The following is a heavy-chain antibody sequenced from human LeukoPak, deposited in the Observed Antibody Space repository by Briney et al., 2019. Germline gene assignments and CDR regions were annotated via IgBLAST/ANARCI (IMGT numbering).Heavy chain of an antibody. J-gene: IGHJ6*02. CDR2: IDRSGATA. D-gene: IGHD6-19*01. CDR1: GFIFSDYY. CDR3: GLSSMNPSYYYGIDV. Sequence: GGSLRLSGAASGFIFSDYYMTWIRQAPGKGLDWGSYIDRSGATAFYADSVKGRFTMSRDNARNSLHLQMNDLRPEDSAVYYCGLSSMNPSYYYGIDVWGQGTTVRVSS. V-gene: IGHV3-11*01.